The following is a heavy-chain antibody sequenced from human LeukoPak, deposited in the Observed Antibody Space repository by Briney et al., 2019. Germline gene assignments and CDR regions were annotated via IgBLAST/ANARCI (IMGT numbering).Heavy chain of an antibody. CDR1: GGSISSYY. CDR2: IYYSGST. CDR3: ARQNVGHYFHY. J-gene: IGHJ4*02. D-gene: IGHD1-1*01. V-gene: IGHV4-39*01. Sequence: SETLSLTCTVSGGSISSYYWGWIRQPPGKGLEWIGNIYYSGSTYYNPSLKSRVTISVDTSKNQLSLKLSSVTAADTAVYYCARQNVGHYFHYWGQGTLVTVS.